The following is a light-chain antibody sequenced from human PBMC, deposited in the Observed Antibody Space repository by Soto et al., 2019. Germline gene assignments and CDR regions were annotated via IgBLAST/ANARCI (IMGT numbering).Light chain of an antibody. CDR1: QSVSSN. CDR3: QQYNNWPPWT. Sequence: EIVMTQSTATLSVSPGERATLSCRASQSVSSNLAWYQQKPGQAPRLLIYGASTRATGIPARFGGSGSGTEFTLTISSLQSEDFAVYYCQQYNNWPPWTFGQGTKVDI. V-gene: IGKV3-15*01. CDR2: GAS. J-gene: IGKJ1*01.